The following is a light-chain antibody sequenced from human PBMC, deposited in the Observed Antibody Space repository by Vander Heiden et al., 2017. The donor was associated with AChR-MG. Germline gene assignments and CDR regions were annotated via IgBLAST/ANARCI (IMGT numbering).Light chain of an antibody. CDR1: SIDIGTYHY. Sequence: QSALIQPPSVSGSPGQSVTISCTRTSIDIGTYHYVPWFQYHPGTVPKPMIYNVNSRPSGVPDRFSGSKSGNTASMTISGLLAEDETAYYCCSYTSSATWVFGGGTKLTGL. CDR2: NVN. V-gene: IGLV2-11*01. CDR3: CSYTSSATWV. J-gene: IGLJ3*02.